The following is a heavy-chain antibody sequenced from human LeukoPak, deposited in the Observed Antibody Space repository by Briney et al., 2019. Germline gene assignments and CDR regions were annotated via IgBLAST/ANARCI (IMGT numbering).Heavy chain of an antibody. CDR3: ARLQGNYNTYDY. Sequence: PGGSLRLSCAASGFTFSSYAMHWVRQAPGKGLEWVASINSDGTGKYYVDSVKGRFTISRDNGADSVYLEMNSLRAEDTAVYFCARLQGNYNTYDYWGQGTLVTVSS. CDR2: INSDGTGK. CDR1: GFTFSSYA. V-gene: IGHV3-7*01. D-gene: IGHD3-22*01. J-gene: IGHJ4*02.